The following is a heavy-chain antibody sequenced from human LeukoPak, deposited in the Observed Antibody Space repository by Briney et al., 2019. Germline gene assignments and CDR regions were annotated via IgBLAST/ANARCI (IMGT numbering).Heavy chain of an antibody. Sequence: PGGSLRLSCAASGFTFSSYSMNWVRQAPGKGLEWVSSISSSSSYIYYADSVKGRFTISRDNAKNSLYLQMNSLRAEDTAVYYCARVYRDRITMIVQVGYFDYWGQGTLVTVSS. J-gene: IGHJ4*02. D-gene: IGHD3-22*01. CDR2: ISSSSSYI. V-gene: IGHV3-21*01. CDR1: GFTFSSYS. CDR3: ARVYRDRITMIVQVGYFDY.